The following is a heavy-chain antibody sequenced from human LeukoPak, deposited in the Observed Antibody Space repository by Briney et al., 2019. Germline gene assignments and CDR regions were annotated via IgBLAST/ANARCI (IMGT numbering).Heavy chain of an antibody. J-gene: IGHJ3*02. CDR3: AKESKVDVFDI. CDR2: ISWNSGSI. Sequence: GRSLRLSCAASGFTFDDYAMHWVRQAPGKGREWVSGISWNSGSIGYADSVKGRFTISRDNAKNSLYLQMNSLRAEDMALYYCAKESKVDVFDIWGQGTMVTVSS. V-gene: IGHV3-9*03. CDR1: GFTFDDYA.